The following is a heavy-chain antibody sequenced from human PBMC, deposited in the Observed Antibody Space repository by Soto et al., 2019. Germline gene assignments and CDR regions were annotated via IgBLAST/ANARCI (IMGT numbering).Heavy chain of an antibody. CDR3: ARLSISDSSHFDY. J-gene: IGHJ4*02. Sequence: GASLKISCKGSGYSFTSYWIGWVRQMPGKGLEWMGIIYPADSDTRYSPSFQGQVTISADKAISTAYLQWRSLKASDTAMYYCARLSISDSSHFDYWGQGTQVTVSS. V-gene: IGHV5-51*01. D-gene: IGHD2-21*01. CDR2: IYPADSDT. CDR1: GYSFTSYW.